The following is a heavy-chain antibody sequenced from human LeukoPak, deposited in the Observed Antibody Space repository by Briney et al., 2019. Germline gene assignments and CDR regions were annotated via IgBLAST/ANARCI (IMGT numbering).Heavy chain of an antibody. V-gene: IGHV4-34*01. CDR1: GGSFSGYY. CDR3: ARGRVDILTGRDYYYYGMDV. D-gene: IGHD3-9*01. Sequence: SETLSLTCAVYGGSFSGYYWSWIRQPPGKGLEWIGEINHSGSTNYNPSLKSRVTISVDTSKNQFSLKLSSVTAADTAAYYCARGRVDILTGRDYYYYGMDVWGKGTTVTVSS. CDR2: INHSGST. J-gene: IGHJ6*04.